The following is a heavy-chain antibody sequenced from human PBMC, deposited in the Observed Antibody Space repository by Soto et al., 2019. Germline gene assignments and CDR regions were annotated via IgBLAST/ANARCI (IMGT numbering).Heavy chain of an antibody. Sequence: SETLSLTCIVSGESISSSSYYGGWIRQPPGKGLEWIGSIYYSGRTYYNPSFKSRVTISIDTSKNQFSLKLSSVTATDTAVYYCARQRTTVVTQAYFDHWGQGALVPVSS. CDR3: ARQRTTVVTQAYFDH. J-gene: IGHJ4*02. V-gene: IGHV4-39*01. D-gene: IGHD2-21*02. CDR2: IYYSGRT. CDR1: GESISSSSYY.